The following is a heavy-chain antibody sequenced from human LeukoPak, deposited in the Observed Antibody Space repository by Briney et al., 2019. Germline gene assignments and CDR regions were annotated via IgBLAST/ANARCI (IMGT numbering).Heavy chain of an antibody. V-gene: IGHV3-7*01. J-gene: IGHJ4*02. D-gene: IGHD3-10*01. CDR2: IKQDGSEK. Sequence: GGSLRLSCAASGFTFSSYWMSWVRQAPGKGLEWVANIKQDGSEKYYADSVKGRFTISRDNAKNTLYLQMNSLRAEDTAVYYCVRDGSYYYGSGSGDFDYWGQGTLVTVSS. CDR1: GFTFSSYW. CDR3: VRDGSYYYGSGSGDFDY.